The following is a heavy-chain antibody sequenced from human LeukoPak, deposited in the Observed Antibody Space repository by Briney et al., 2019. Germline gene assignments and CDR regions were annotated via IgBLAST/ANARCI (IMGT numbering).Heavy chain of an antibody. CDR2: VSGNGVST. Sequence: GGSLRLSCAASGLTFSSYAMSWVRQAPGSGLEWVSTVSGNGVSTHYADSVKGRFTISRDNSKNMLYLQMNSLRAEDTAVYYCAWELPSFDYWGQGTLVTVSS. CDR1: GLTFSSYA. CDR3: AWELPSFDY. D-gene: IGHD1-26*01. J-gene: IGHJ4*02. V-gene: IGHV3-23*01.